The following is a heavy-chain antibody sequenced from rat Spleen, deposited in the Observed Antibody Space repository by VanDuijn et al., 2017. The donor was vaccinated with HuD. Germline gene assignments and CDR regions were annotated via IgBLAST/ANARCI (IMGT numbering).Heavy chain of an antibody. CDR1: GFTFSNYA. V-gene: IGHV5S23*01. D-gene: IGHD1-10*01. J-gene: IGHJ2*01. CDR3: ARDGYNNPFDY. CDR2: ITNSGGNT. Sequence: EVQLVESGGGLVRPGRSLKLSCAASGFTFSNYAMAWVRQAPTKGLEWVASITNSGGNTDYRDSVKGRLTISRDNVKSTLYLQMDSLRSEDTATYYCARDGYNNPFDYWGQGVMVTVSS.